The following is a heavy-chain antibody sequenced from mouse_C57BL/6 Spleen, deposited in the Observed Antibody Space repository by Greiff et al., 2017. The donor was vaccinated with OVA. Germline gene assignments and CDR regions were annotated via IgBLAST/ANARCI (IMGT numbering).Heavy chain of an antibody. Sequence: EVQLQQSGPELVKPGASVKISCKASGYTFTDYYMNWVKQSHGKSLEWIGDINPNNGGTSYNQKFKGKATLTVDKSSSTAYMELRSLTSEDSAVYYCARARQLRGGYSFDYWGQGTTLTVSS. CDR2: INPNNGGT. V-gene: IGHV1-26*01. J-gene: IGHJ2*01. CDR1: GYTFTDYY. D-gene: IGHD3-2*02. CDR3: ARARQLRGGYSFDY.